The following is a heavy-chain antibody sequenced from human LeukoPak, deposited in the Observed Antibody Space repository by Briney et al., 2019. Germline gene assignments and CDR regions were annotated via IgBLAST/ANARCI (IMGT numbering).Heavy chain of an antibody. CDR1: GFTFSSYS. CDR3: ARGEDIVVVVAARGFDY. D-gene: IGHD2-15*01. J-gene: IGHJ4*02. V-gene: IGHV4-34*01. CDR2: INHSGST. Sequence: GSLRLSCAASGFTFSSYSMNWVRQPPGKGLEWIGEINHSGSTNYNPSLKSRVTISVDTSKNQFSLKLSSVTAADTAVYYCARGEDIVVVVAARGFDYWGQGTLVTVSS.